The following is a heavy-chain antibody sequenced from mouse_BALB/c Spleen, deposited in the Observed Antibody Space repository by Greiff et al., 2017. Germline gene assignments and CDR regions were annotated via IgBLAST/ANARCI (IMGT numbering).Heavy chain of an antibody. Sequence: DVMLVESGGGLVKPGGSLKLSCAASGFTFSSYAMSWVRQTPEKRLEWVASISSGGSTYYPDSVKGRFTISRDNARNILYLQMSSLRSEDTAMYYRASITGYYFDYWGQGTTLTVSS. CDR1: GFTFSSYA. D-gene: IGHD4-1*01. CDR3: ASITGYYFDY. V-gene: IGHV5-6-5*01. J-gene: IGHJ2*01. CDR2: ISSGGST.